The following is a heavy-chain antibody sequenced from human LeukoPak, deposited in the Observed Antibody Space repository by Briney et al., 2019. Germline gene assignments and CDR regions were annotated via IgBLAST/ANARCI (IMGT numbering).Heavy chain of an antibody. J-gene: IGHJ6*03. D-gene: IGHD3-3*01. CDR1: GYSISSGCY. Sequence: SETLSLTCTVSGYSISSGCYWGWIRQPPGKGLEWIGSIYHSGSTYYNPSLKSRVTISVDTSKNQFSLKLSSVTAADTAVYHCARDTKAFGVVIFPDYYYYMDVWGKGTTVTVSS. V-gene: IGHV4-38-2*02. CDR2: IYHSGST. CDR3: ARDTKAFGVVIFPDYYYYMDV.